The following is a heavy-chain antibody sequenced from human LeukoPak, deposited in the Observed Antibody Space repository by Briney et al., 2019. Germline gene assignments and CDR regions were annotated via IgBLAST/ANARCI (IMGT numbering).Heavy chain of an antibody. Sequence: PGGSLRLSCAASGFTFDDYAMHWVRQAPGKGLEWVSLISWDGGNAFYADSVGGRFTISRDNTKTSLYLQMDSLRAEDTAFYYCAKDGGSYFDYWGRGTLVTVSS. CDR1: GFTFDDYA. J-gene: IGHJ4*02. CDR3: AKDGGSYFDY. D-gene: IGHD1-26*01. CDR2: ISWDGGNA. V-gene: IGHV3-43D*03.